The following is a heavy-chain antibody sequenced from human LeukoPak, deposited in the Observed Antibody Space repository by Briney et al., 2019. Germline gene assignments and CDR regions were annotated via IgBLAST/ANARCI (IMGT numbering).Heavy chain of an antibody. J-gene: IGHJ3*02. CDR2: IKQDGSEK. D-gene: IGHD2-2*01. V-gene: IGHV3-7*01. CDR1: GFTFSSYW. CDR3: ARDIVYCSSSSCSPGDAFDI. Sequence: GGSLRLSCAAAGFTFSSYWMSWVRQAPGKGLEWVANIKQDGSEKFYVDSVKGRFTISRDNAKNSLYLQMNSLRAEDTAVYYCARDIVYCSSSSCSPGDAFDIWGQGTTVTVSS.